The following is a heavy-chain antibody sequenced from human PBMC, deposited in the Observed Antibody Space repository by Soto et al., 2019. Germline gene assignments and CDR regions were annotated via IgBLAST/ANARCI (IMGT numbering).Heavy chain of an antibody. V-gene: IGHV3-53*01. CDR3: ARYDSLVP. Sequence: GGNLRLSCAASGVTVSEDSMIWVRQAPGKGLEWVSLLYNTGFIHYADSVKGRFTISRDNSKNTLYLQMNSLRAEDTAVYFCARYDSLVPWGQGTLVTVSS. CDR2: LYNTGFI. D-gene: IGHD1-1*01. CDR1: GVTVSEDS. J-gene: IGHJ5*02.